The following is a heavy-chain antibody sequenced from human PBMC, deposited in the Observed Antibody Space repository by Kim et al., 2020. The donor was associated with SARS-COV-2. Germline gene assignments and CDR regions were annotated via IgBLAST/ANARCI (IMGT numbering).Heavy chain of an antibody. V-gene: IGHV4-61*01. Sequence: SETLSLTCTVSGGSVSGGSYYWNWTRQPPGKGLEWIGYIYYSGSTNYNPSLKSRVTISVDTSKNPFSLKLSSVTAAAAAVYDCACAHYYDSRGYPYWVQG. CDR2: IYYSGST. J-gene: IGHJ4*02. CDR1: GGSVSGGSYY. CDR3: ACAHYYDSRGYPY. D-gene: IGHD3-22*01.